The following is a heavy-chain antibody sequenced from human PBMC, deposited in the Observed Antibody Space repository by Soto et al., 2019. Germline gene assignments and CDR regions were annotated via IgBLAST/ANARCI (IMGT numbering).Heavy chain of an antibody. CDR1: GFTFSSYW. CDR3: ARDYCSGGSCYYYYGMDV. Sequence: GGSLRLSCAASGFTFSSYWMHWVRQAPGKGLVWVSRINSDGSSTSCAASVKGRFTISRDNAKNTLYLQMNSLRAEDTAVYYCARDYCSGGSCYYYYGMDVWGQETTVTVSS. CDR2: INSDGSST. J-gene: IGHJ6*02. D-gene: IGHD2-15*01. V-gene: IGHV3-74*01.